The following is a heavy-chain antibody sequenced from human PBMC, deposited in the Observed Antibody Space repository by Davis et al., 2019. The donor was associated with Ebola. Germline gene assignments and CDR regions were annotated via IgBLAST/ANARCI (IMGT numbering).Heavy chain of an antibody. D-gene: IGHD6-6*01. J-gene: IGHJ4*02. CDR2: ISYDGSNK. Sequence: GESLKISCAASGFTFSSYGMHWVRQAPGKGLEWVAVISYDGSNKYYADSVKGRFTISRDNSKNTLYLQMNSLRAEDTAVYYCAKDRIAARPTRGFDYWGQGTLVTVSS. V-gene: IGHV3-30*18. CDR3: AKDRIAARPTRGFDY. CDR1: GFTFSSYG.